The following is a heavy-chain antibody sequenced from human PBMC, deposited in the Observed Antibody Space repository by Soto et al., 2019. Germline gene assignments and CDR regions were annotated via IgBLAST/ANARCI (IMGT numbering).Heavy chain of an antibody. Sequence: PSETLSLTCAVYGGSFSGYYWSWIRQPPGKGLEWIGEINHSGSTNYNPSLKSRVTISVDTSKNQFSLKLSSVTAADTAVYYCAKALWFGELYYWGQGTLVTVSS. CDR1: GGSFSGYY. D-gene: IGHD3-10*01. CDR3: AKALWFGELYY. J-gene: IGHJ4*02. V-gene: IGHV4-34*01. CDR2: INHSGST.